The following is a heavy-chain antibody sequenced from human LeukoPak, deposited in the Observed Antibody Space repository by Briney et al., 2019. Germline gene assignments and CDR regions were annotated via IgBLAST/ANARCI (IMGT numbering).Heavy chain of an antibody. CDR3: ASNPTAYCGGDCYFPFDY. CDR2: ISGSGGST. CDR1: GPTFSSYA. J-gene: IGHJ4*02. D-gene: IGHD2-21*02. Sequence: GGSLRLSCAASGPTFSSYAMSCGREAPGKGLEWVSAISGSGGSTYYADSVKGRFTISRDNSKNTLYLQMNSLRAEDTAVYYCASNPTAYCGGDCYFPFDYWGQGTLVTVSS. V-gene: IGHV3-23*01.